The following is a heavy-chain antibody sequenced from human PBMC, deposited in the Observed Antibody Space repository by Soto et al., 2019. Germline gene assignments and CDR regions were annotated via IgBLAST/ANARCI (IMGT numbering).Heavy chain of an antibody. CDR1: GFTFSSYG. J-gene: IGHJ6*02. CDR3: AKDYYDILTGYYSRPVPSYYYYGMDV. CDR2: ISYDGSNK. V-gene: IGHV3-30*18. D-gene: IGHD3-9*01. Sequence: GGSLRLSCAASGFTFSSYGMHWVRQAPGKGLEWVAVISYDGSNKYYADSVKGRFTISRDNSKNTLYLQMNSLRAEDTAVYYCAKDYYDILTGYYSRPVPSYYYYGMDVWGQGTTVTVSS.